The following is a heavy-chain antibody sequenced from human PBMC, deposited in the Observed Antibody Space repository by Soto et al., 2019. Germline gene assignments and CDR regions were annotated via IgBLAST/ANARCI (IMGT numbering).Heavy chain of an antibody. CDR3: ARMLRGMDV. CDR2: VSTSSSTI. CDR1: GFLFSSYT. D-gene: IGHD2-8*01. V-gene: IGHV3-48*02. J-gene: IGHJ6*02. Sequence: VPLVESGGRSVQPGGSLRLSCSASGFLFSSYTMNWVRQAPGKGLEWVAYVSTSSSTIYYADRVKGRFTISRDNGRNSVHPQMNSLRDEDTAIYYCARMLRGMDVWGHGTAVTVSS.